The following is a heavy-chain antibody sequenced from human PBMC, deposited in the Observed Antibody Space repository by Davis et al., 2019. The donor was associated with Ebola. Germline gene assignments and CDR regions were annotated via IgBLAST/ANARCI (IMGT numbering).Heavy chain of an antibody. V-gene: IGHV3-48*04. CDR2: ISSSSSTI. J-gene: IGHJ2*01. D-gene: IGHD4/OR15-4a*01. CDR1: GFTFSSYA. Sequence: PGGSLRLSCAASGFTFSSYAMSWVRQAPGKGLEWVSYISSSSSTIYYEDSVKGRFTISRDNAKSSLYLQMNSLRAEDTAVYYCATNTYWYFDLWGSGTLVTVSS. CDR3: ATNTYWYFDL.